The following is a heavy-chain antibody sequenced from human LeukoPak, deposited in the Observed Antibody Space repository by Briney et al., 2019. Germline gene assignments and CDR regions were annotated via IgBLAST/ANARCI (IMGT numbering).Heavy chain of an antibody. J-gene: IGHJ3*02. CDR2: ISGSGGST. CDR3: AKGWAEWELLRAVYAFDI. CDR1: GFTFSSYA. Sequence: GGSLRLSCAASGFTFSSYAMSWVRQAPGKGLEWVSAISGSGGSTYYADSVKGRFTISRDNSKNTLYLQMNSLRAEDTAVYYCAKGWAEWELLRAVYAFDIWGQGTMVTVSS. D-gene: IGHD1-26*01. V-gene: IGHV3-23*01.